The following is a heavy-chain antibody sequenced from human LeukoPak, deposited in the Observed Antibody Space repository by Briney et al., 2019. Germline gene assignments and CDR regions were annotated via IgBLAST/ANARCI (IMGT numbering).Heavy chain of an antibody. CDR2: ISYDGSNK. CDR1: GFTFSSYA. V-gene: IGHV3-30*04. CDR3: ARDNGFYFVAGTFDY. D-gene: IGHD6-19*01. Sequence: PGGSLRLSCAASGFTFSSYAMHWVRQAPGKRLEWVAVISYDGSNKYYAHSVKGRFTISRDNSKNTLYLQMNSLRAEDTAVYYCARDNGFYFVAGTFDYWGQGTLVTVSS. J-gene: IGHJ4*02.